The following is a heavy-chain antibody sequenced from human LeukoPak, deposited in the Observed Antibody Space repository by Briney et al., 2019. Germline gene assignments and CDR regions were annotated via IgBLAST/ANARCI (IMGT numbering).Heavy chain of an antibody. CDR2: IIPIFGTA. D-gene: IGHD2-15*01. V-gene: IGHV1-69*01. CDR1: GGTFSSYA. Sequence: SVKVSCKASGGTFSSYAISWVRQAPGQGLEWMGGIIPIFGTANYAQKFQGRVTITADESTSTAYMELSSLRSEDTAVYYCARDQCSGGSCYHDYWGQGTLVTVSS. J-gene: IGHJ4*02. CDR3: ARDQCSGGSCYHDY.